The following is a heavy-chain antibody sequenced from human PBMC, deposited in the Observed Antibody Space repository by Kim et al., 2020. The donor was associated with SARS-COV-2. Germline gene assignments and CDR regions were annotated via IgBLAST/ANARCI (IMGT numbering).Heavy chain of an antibody. Sequence: QKVQGRVTITRDTTISTAYMELSRLRSEDTAVYYCAREGGAVAGKDYFDYWGQGTLVTVSS. D-gene: IGHD6-19*01. CDR3: AREGGAVAGKDYFDY. V-gene: IGHV1-2*02. J-gene: IGHJ4*02.